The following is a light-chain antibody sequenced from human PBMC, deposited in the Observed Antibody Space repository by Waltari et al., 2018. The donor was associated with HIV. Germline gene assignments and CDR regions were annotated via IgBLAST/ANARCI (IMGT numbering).Light chain of an antibody. CDR1: ALPKKY. J-gene: IGLJ2*01. CDR3: YSPDSSGNHRV. V-gene: IGLV3-10*01. Sequence: SYELTQPPSVSVSPGQTARITCSGDALPKKYAYWYQQKSGQAPVLVYYEESKRPSGIPERCSGSSSDTLTTSTISGAQVEDEADYYCYSPDSSGNHRVFGGGTKLTVL. CDR2: EES.